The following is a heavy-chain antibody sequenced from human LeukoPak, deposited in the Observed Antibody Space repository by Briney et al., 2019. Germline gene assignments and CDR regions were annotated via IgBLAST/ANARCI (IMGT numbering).Heavy chain of an antibody. V-gene: IGHV1-2*02. D-gene: IGHD3-16*01. Sequence: ASVKVSCKASGYTFTGYYMHWVRRAPGQGLEWMGWINPNSGGTNYAQKFQGRVTMTRDTSISTAYMELSRLRSDDTAVYYCARDSADTPLWGSDYWGQGTLVTVSS. CDR2: INPNSGGT. CDR3: ARDSADTPLWGSDY. J-gene: IGHJ4*02. CDR1: GYTFTGYY.